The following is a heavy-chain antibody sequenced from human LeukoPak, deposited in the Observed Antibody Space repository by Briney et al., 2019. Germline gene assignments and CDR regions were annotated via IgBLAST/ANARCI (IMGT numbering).Heavy chain of an antibody. CDR3: ARERYHSANYDGMDV. Sequence: GGSLRLSCAASGFTISDNYMSWVRQAPGKGVEWVSIIESGSNTYYTDSVKGRFTISRDKSRNTLFLQMTSLRVADTGVYYCARERYHSANYDGMDVWGQGTTVTVFS. CDR2: IESGSNT. CDR1: GFTISDNY. J-gene: IGHJ6*02. D-gene: IGHD2-2*01. V-gene: IGHV3-66*01.